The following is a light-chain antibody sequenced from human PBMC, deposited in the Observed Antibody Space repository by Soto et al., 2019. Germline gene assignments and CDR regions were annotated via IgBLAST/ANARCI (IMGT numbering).Light chain of an antibody. CDR2: AAS. CDR1: QNIISW. V-gene: IGKV1-12*01. CDR3: QQAYSFPVT. J-gene: IGKJ5*01. Sequence: DIQMTQSPSSVSASVGDRVTITCRASQNIISWLAWYQQKPGRAPKLQIYAASPLQSGVPSRFSGRGSGKDFTLTINSLQPEDFATYYCQQAYSFPVTFGQGTRLEIK.